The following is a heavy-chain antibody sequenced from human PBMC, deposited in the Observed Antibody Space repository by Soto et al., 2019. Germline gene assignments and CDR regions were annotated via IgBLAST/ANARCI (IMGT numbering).Heavy chain of an antibody. V-gene: IGHV3-30*18. CDR3: AKDGEVYRYSRSWYTYYYYYYGMDV. Sequence: GGSLRLSCAASGFTFSSYGMHWVRQAPGKGLEWVAVISYDGGNKYYADSVKGRFTISRDNSKNTLYLQMNSLRAEDTAVYYCAKDGEVYRYSRSWYTYYYYYYGMDVWGQGTTVTVSS. CDR2: ISYDGGNK. J-gene: IGHJ6*02. CDR1: GFTFSSYG. D-gene: IGHD6-13*01.